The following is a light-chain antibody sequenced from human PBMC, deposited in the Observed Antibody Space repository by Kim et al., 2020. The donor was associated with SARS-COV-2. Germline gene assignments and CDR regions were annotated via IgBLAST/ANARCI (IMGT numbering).Light chain of an antibody. Sequence: SPGERTTLSGRARQSVTCNLAWCQQKPGQGPTLLIYGASTRAIGIPPRFSGSGSGTEFTLTISSLLSAEFVVYYCHQYSNLPPWTFGQGTKVDIK. CDR2: GAS. CDR1: QSVTCN. V-gene: IGKV3-15*01. CDR3: HQYSNLPPWT. J-gene: IGKJ1*01.